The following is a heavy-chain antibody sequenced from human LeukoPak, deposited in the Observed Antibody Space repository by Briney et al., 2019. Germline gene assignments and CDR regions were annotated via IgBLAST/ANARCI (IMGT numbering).Heavy chain of an antibody. CDR1: GFTFSSYA. D-gene: IGHD2-21*02. V-gene: IGHV3-66*01. CDR2: VNTVDTT. CDR3: AGSLAYCGGDCRLGDY. J-gene: IGHJ4*02. Sequence: GGSLRLSCAASGFTFSSYAMSWVRQAPGKGLEWVSVVNTVDTTYYADSVRGRFTISRDNSENTLYLQMNSLRVEDTAVYYCAGSLAYCGGDCRLGDYWGQGTLVTVSS.